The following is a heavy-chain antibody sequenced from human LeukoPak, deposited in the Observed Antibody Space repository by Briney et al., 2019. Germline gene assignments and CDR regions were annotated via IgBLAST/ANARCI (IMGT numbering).Heavy chain of an antibody. CDR2: ISGSGYST. CDR1: GFTFTSYA. Sequence: PGGSLRLSCAASGFTFTSYAMSWVRQAPGKGLEWVSAISGSGYSTYYADSVKGRFTISRDNSKNTLYLQMNSLRAEDTAVYYCAKDRFYCSGGSCYSPFDYWGQGTLVTVSS. CDR3: AKDRFYCSGGSCYSPFDY. V-gene: IGHV3-23*01. D-gene: IGHD2-15*01. J-gene: IGHJ4*02.